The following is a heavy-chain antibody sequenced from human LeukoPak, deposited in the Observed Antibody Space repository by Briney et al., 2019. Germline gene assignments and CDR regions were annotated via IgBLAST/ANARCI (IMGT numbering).Heavy chain of an antibody. CDR1: GGSISSDY. V-gene: IGHV4-4*07. J-gene: IGHJ4*02. Sequence: PSETLSLTCTVSGGSISSDYWSWIRQPAGKGLEWIGRIYGSGSTIYNASLKSRVTMSADTSKNQFSLKLSSVTAADTAVYYCARAGSGALRDWGQGTLVTVSS. CDR3: ARAGSGALRD. CDR2: IYGSGST. D-gene: IGHD3-10*01.